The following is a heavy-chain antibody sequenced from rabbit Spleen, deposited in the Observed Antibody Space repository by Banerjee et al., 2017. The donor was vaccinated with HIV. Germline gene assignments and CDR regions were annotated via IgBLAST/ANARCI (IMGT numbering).Heavy chain of an antibody. D-gene: IGHD2-1*01. CDR1: GFSFSGNY. Sequence: QSLEESGGDLVKPGASLTLTCTASGFSFSGNYMSWVRQAPGKGLEWIACIYTSSGSTWYASWAKGRFTISKTSSTTVTLQMTSVTVADTATYFCARESKYNDYDDTRNFNLWGPGTLVTVS. CDR2: IYTSSGST. J-gene: IGHJ4*01. V-gene: IGHV1S40*01. CDR3: ARESKYNDYDDTRNFNL.